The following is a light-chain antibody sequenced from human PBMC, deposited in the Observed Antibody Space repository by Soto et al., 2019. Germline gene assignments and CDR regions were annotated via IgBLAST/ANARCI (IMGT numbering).Light chain of an antibody. V-gene: IGKV1-5*03. CDR2: KAS. Sequence: DIQMTQSPSSLSASVGDRVTITCRASQNVVTWLAWYQQKPGKAPKLLISKASSLESGVPSRFSGSGSGTEFPLTISSLQPDDFATYYCQQYNSFLFTFGPGTKVDIK. CDR3: QQYNSFLFT. J-gene: IGKJ3*01. CDR1: QNVVTW.